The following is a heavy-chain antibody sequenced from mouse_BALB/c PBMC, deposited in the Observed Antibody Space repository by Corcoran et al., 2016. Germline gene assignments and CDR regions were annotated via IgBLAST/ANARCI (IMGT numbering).Heavy chain of an antibody. J-gene: IGHJ1*01. CDR3: ANWDWYFDV. CDR2: IDPANGNT. D-gene: IGHD4-1*01. CDR1: GFNIKDTY. V-gene: IGHV14-3*02. Sequence: DLVKPGASVKLSCTASGFNIKDTYMHWVKQRPEQGLEWIGRIDPANGNTKYDPKFQGKATITADTSSNTAYLQLSSLTSEDTAVYYCANWDWYFDVWGAGTTVTVSS.